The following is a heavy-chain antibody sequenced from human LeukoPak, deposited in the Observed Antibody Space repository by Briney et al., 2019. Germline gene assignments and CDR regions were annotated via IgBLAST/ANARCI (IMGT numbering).Heavy chain of an antibody. CDR1: EFTVSSNY. CDR3: ARGGPPRDAFDI. Sequence: GGSLRLSCAASEFTVSSNYMSWVRQAPGKGLEWVSVIYSGGNTYYADSVKGRLTISRDNSKNTLSLQMNSLRADDTAVYYCARGGPPRDAFDIWGQGTTVTVSS. D-gene: IGHD3-16*01. V-gene: IGHV3-53*01. CDR2: IYSGGNT. J-gene: IGHJ3*02.